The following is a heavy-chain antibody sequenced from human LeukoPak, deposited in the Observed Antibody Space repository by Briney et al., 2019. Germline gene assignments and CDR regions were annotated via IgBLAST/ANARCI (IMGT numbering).Heavy chain of an antibody. J-gene: IGHJ2*01. CDR1: GYSISSGYY. CDR3: ARADYGGNSAWYFDL. CDR2: IYHSGST. Sequence: SETLSLTCTVSGYSISSGYYWGWIRQPPGKGLEWIGSIYHSGSTYYNPSLKSRVTISVDTSKNQFSLKLSSVTAADTAVYYCARADYGGNSAWYFDLWGRGTLVTVSS. V-gene: IGHV4-38-2*02. D-gene: IGHD4-23*01.